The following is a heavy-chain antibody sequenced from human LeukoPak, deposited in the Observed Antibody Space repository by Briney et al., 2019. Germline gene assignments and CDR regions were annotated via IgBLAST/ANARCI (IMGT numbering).Heavy chain of an antibody. CDR2: MYTSGST. CDR3: ARGVGGTYYLDY. D-gene: IGHD1-26*01. Sequence: SETLSLTCTVSGGSISSSSYYWSWIRQPAGKGLEWIGRMYTSGSTNYNPSLKSRVTISVDTSKNQFPLKLTSVTAADTAVYYCARGVGGTYYLDYWGQGTLVTVSS. V-gene: IGHV4-61*02. J-gene: IGHJ4*02. CDR1: GGSISSSSYY.